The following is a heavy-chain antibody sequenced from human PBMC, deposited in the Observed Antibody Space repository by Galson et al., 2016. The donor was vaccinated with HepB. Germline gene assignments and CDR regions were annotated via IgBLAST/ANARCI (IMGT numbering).Heavy chain of an antibody. CDR3: ARQKIQSGGNCCDDFDI. J-gene: IGHJ3*02. CDR1: GGSIRNNY. Sequence: SETLSLTCTVSGGSIRNNYWAWIRQSPGKGLEWIGEIYHDGNTNYNPSLKSRVTLSVDKSDNQFSLKLSSVTAADTAVYYCARQKIQSGGNCCDDFDIWGQGTMVTVSS. D-gene: IGHD2-15*01. CDR2: IYHDGNT. V-gene: IGHV4-59*08.